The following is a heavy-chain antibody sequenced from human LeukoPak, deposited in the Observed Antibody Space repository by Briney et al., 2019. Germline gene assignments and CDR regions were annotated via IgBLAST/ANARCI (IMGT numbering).Heavy chain of an antibody. CDR1: GFTFSSYA. D-gene: IGHD2-8*01. CDR2: ISGSGGST. Sequence: PGGSLRLSCAASGFTFSSYAMSWVRQAPGKGLEWVSAISGSGGSTYYADSVKGRFTISRDNSKNTLYLQMNSLRAEDTAVYYCAKDGPSKIVLMVFRSFRYFDYWGQGTLVTVSS. V-gene: IGHV3-23*01. CDR3: AKDGPSKIVLMVFRSFRYFDY. J-gene: IGHJ4*02.